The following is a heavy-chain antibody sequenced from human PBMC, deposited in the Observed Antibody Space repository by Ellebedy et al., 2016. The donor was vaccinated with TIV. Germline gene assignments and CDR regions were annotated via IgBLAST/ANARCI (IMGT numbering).Heavy chain of an antibody. V-gene: IGHV5-10-1*01. J-gene: IGHJ4*02. CDR3: ARPPNITSVATGY. CDR2: IDPSDSYS. CDR1: GYSFANFW. D-gene: IGHD1-14*01. Sequence: GESLKISCTGSGYSFANFWITWVRQMPGKGLEWMGRIDPSDSYSNYSPSFQGHVTISADKSISTAYLQWSSLKASDTAMYYCARPPNITSVATGYWGQGTLVTVSS.